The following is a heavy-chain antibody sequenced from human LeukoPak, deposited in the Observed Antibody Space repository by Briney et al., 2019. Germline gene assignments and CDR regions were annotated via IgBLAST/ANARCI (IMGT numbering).Heavy chain of an antibody. Sequence: PGGSLRLSCAASGFTFSSYAMSWVRHAPGQGLEWVSGVSGSGGSTYYADSVKGRFTISRDNSKNTLYLQMNSLRAEDTAVYYCAKDLDIVATITGNWGQGTLVTVSS. CDR3: AKDLDIVATITGN. J-gene: IGHJ4*02. V-gene: IGHV3-23*01. CDR1: GFTFSSYA. CDR2: VSGSGGST. D-gene: IGHD5-12*01.